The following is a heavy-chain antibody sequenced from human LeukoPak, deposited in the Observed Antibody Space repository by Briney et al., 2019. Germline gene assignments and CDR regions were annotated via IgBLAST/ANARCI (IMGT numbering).Heavy chain of an antibody. V-gene: IGHV3-30*18. CDR3: AKGGVSDRGSWHGDYFDC. J-gene: IGHJ4*02. CDR1: GFQFSNYG. D-gene: IGHD6-13*01. Sequence: GGSLRLSCEASGFQFSNYGMQWVRQAPGKGLEWVAVLSADGSHKEFADSVKDRFAISRDNSKKMVYLQMNGLRGEDTAVYYCAKGGVSDRGSWHGDYFDCWGQGTLVTVSS. CDR2: LSADGSHK.